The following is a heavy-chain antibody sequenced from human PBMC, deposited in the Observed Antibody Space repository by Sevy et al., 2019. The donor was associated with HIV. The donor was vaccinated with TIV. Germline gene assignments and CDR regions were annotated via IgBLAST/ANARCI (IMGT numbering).Heavy chain of an antibody. CDR2: INPNSGGT. CDR1: GYTFTGYY. CDR3: ARAEGSYYDFWSGYYSEYYYYMDV. V-gene: IGHV1-2*02. D-gene: IGHD3-3*01. J-gene: IGHJ6*03. Sequence: ASVKVSCKASGYTFTGYYMHWVRQAPGQGLEWMGWINPNSGGTNYAQKFQGRVTMTRDTSISTAYMELSRLRSDDTAVYYCARAEGSYYDFWSGYYSEYYYYMDVWGKGTTVTVSS.